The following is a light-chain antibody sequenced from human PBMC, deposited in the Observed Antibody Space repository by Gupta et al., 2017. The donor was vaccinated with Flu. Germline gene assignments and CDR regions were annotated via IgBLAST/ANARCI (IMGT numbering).Light chain of an antibody. V-gene: IGKV1-12*01. Sequence: DIQMTQSPSSVSASVGDRVTITCRASQGIGNWLAWYQQKPGKAPKLLIYAAGNLESGVPSRFSGTGSATXFALTIXSLRPDDFATYYCLQGDSFPRTFGXGTKVEIK. CDR1: QGIGNW. J-gene: IGKJ1*01. CDR2: AAG. CDR3: LQGDSFPRT.